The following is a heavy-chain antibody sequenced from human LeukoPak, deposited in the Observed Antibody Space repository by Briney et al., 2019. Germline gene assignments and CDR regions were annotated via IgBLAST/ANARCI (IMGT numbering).Heavy chain of an antibody. CDR2: INSDGRST. V-gene: IGHV3-74*03. CDR3: ARDPSKWELPVDY. CDR1: GFTFSIYW. Sequence: GGSLTLSCAASGFTFSIYWMHWVRQATGKGRVWVSGINSDGRSTTYADSAKGRFTISRENAKNTLYLQMKSLKAEDTAEYYCARDPSKWELPVDYWGQGTLVTVSS. J-gene: IGHJ4*02. D-gene: IGHD1-26*01.